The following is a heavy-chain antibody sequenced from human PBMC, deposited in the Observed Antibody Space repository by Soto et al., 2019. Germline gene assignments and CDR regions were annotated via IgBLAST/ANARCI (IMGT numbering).Heavy chain of an antibody. CDR3: ARDPFEAGNLIGIFDY. V-gene: IGHV1-69*13. D-gene: IGHD6-13*01. CDR2: IIPIFGTA. Sequence: ASVKVSCKASGGTFSSYAISWVRQAPGQGLEWMGGIIPIFGTANYAQKFQGRVTITADESTSTAYMELSSLRSEDTAVHYCARDPFEAGNLIGIFDYWGQGTLVTVSS. J-gene: IGHJ4*02. CDR1: GGTFSSYA.